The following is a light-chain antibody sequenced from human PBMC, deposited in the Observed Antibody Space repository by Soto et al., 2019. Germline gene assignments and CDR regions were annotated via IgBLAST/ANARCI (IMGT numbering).Light chain of an antibody. CDR3: QQYNDWPPIA. V-gene: IGKV3-11*01. CDR2: DAT. J-gene: IGKJ5*01. Sequence: EIGLTQSPATVSLSQGERATLSCRASQSVSSYLAWYQQKGGQAPRLLIYDATSRATGFPARFSGSGSGTDFTLTISCLLSEDVAVYYCQQYNDWPPIAFGQGTRLEIK. CDR1: QSVSSY.